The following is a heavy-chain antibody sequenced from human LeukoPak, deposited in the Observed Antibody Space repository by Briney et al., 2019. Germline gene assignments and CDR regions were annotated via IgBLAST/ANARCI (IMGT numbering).Heavy chain of an antibody. V-gene: IGHV4-39*01. CDR2: IYYSGST. CDR1: GGPLSSSSYY. CDR3: ARERYGFGTAGN. J-gene: IGHJ4*02. Sequence: SETLSLTCTVSGGPLSSSSYYWGWIRQPPGKGLEWIGSIYYSGSTYYNPSLKSRVTISVDTSKNQFSLKLSSVTAADTAVYYCARERYGFGTAGNWGQGTLVTVSS. D-gene: IGHD6-13*01.